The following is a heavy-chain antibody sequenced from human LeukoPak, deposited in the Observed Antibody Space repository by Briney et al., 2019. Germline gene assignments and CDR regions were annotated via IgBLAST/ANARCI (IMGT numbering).Heavy chain of an antibody. D-gene: IGHD1-26*01. CDR2: ISYDGSNK. CDR1: GFTFSSYA. J-gene: IGHJ1*01. Sequence: PGGSLRLSCAASGFTFSSYAMHWVRQAPGKGLEWVAVISYDGSNKYYADSVKGRFTISRDNSKNTLYLQMNSLRAEDTAVYYCARDRSGGALRAEYFQHWGQGTLVTVSS. V-gene: IGHV3-30-3*01. CDR3: ARDRSGGALRAEYFQH.